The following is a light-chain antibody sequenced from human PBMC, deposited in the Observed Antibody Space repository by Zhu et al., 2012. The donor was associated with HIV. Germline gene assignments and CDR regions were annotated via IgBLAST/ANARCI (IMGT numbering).Light chain of an antibody. CDR3: HQYGNMPQT. Sequence: EIVLTQSPVTLSLSPGERATLSCRASQSVSSYLAWYQVKPGQAPRFLIYDTSHRATGIPDRFSGSGSGTDFTLTISRVEPEDFAVYHCHQYGNMPQTFGPGTKVDIK. V-gene: IGKV3-11*01. J-gene: IGKJ3*01. CDR2: DTS. CDR1: QSVSSY.